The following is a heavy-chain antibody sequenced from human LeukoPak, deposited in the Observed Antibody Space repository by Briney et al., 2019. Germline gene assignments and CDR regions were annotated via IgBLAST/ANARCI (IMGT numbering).Heavy chain of an antibody. V-gene: IGHV3-30-3*01. CDR3: ASLLYCSSTSCYIRGRDAEYFQH. Sequence: QTGGSLRLSCAASGFTFSSYAMHWVRQAPGKGLEWVAVISYDGSNKYYADSVKGRFTISRDNSKNTLYLQMNSLRAEDTAVYYCASLLYCSSTSCYIRGRDAEYFQHWGQGTLVTVSS. J-gene: IGHJ1*01. D-gene: IGHD2-2*02. CDR1: GFTFSSYA. CDR2: ISYDGSNK.